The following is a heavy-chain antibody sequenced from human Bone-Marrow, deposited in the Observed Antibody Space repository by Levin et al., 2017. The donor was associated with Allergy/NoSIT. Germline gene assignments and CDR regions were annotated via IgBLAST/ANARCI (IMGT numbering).Heavy chain of an antibody. V-gene: IGHV3-30*02. J-gene: IGHJ4*02. CDR3: ARDRSGDYFYH. CDR1: GFPFNNYG. D-gene: IGHD1-26*01. CDR2: VLYDGSNV. Sequence: GGSLRLSCEASGFPFNNYGMHWVRQAPGKGLEWVAFVLYDGSNVYYRESVKGRFTVSRDNSKNTLYLQMNSLRVADTAVYFCARDRSGDYFYHWGKGTLVTVSS.